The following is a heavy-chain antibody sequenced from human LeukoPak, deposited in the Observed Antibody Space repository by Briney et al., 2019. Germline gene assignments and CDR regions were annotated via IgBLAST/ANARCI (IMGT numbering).Heavy chain of an antibody. Sequence: SETLSLTCAVYGGSFSGYYWSWIRQPPGKWLEWIGEMNHSGSTNYSPSLKSRVIVSVDTSKNQFSLKLTSVTAADTAVYYCARHGFAGAFQHWGQGTLVTVSS. J-gene: IGHJ1*01. CDR2: MNHSGST. CDR1: GGSFSGYY. CDR3: ARHGFAGAFQH. V-gene: IGHV4-34*01. D-gene: IGHD3-10*01.